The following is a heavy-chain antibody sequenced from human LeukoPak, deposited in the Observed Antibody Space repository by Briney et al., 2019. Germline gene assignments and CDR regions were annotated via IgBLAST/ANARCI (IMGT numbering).Heavy chain of an antibody. D-gene: IGHD1-26*01. CDR1: GGSISSFY. V-gene: IGHV4-4*09. CDR2: IHSSGYT. CDR3: AKRQGPNSGSYDYFDP. J-gene: IGHJ5*02. Sequence: IPSETLSLTCTVSGGSISSFYWTWIRQPPGQGLEWIAYIHSSGYTNYNPSLKSRVTISVDTSKNQFSLKVTSVTAADTAVYYCAKRQGPNSGSYDYFDPWGQGTLVTVSS.